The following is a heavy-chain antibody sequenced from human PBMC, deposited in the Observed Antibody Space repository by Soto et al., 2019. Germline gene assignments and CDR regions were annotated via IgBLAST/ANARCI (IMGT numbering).Heavy chain of an antibody. J-gene: IGHJ4*02. CDR2: IWYDGSNK. Sequence: PGGSLRLSCAASGFTFSSYGMHWVRQAPGKGLEWVAVIWYDGSNKYYADSAKGRFTISRDNSKNTLYLQMNSLRAEDTAVYYCARDRDGSGALDYWGKGTLVTVSA. CDR1: GFTFSSYG. D-gene: IGHD3-10*01. V-gene: IGHV3-33*01. CDR3: ARDRDGSGALDY.